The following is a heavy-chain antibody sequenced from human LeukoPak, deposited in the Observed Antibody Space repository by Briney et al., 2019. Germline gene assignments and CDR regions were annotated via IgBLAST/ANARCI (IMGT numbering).Heavy chain of an antibody. V-gene: IGHV3-23*01. J-gene: IGHJ4*02. CDR2: ISGSGGST. CDR3: AKGGPAPH. D-gene: IGHD5-12*01. CDR1: GFTFSSYA. Sequence: GGSLRLSCAASGFTFSSYAMNWVRQAPGKGLEWVSGISGSGGSTYYADSVKGRFTISRDNAKNTLYLQMSSLRVDDTAVYYCAKGGPAPHWGQGTLVTVSS.